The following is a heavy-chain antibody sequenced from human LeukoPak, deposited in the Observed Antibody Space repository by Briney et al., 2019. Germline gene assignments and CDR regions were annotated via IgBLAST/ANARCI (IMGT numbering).Heavy chain of an antibody. J-gene: IGHJ4*02. V-gene: IGHV4-39*07. CDR1: GGSISSSSYY. CDR2: IYYSGST. CDR3: ARGIVVVPASTQLFDY. D-gene: IGHD2-2*01. Sequence: PWETLSLTCTVSGGSISSSSYYWGWIRQPPGKGLEWIGSIYYSGSTYYNPSLKSRVTISVDTSKNQFSLKLSSVTAADTAVYYCARGIVVVPASTQLFDYWGQGTLVTVSS.